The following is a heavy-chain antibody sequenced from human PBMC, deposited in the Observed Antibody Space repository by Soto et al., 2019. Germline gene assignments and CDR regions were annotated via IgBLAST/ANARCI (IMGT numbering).Heavy chain of an antibody. CDR2: IIGRGGGT. V-gene: IGHV3-23*01. D-gene: IGHD3-3*01. CDR1: GFTFSSYA. CDR3: ATDRRKHDFWSGYPYVEPMDV. Sequence: GGSLRLSCAASGFTFSSYAMSGVRQARGKGLEGVSAIIGRGGGTYYADSVKGRFTISRDNSKTTRYLQMNSLRAEDTAVYYCATDRRKHDFWSGYPYVEPMDVWGQGTTVTAP. J-gene: IGHJ6*02.